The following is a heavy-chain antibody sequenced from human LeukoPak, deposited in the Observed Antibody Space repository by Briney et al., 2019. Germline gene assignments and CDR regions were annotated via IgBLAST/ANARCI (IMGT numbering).Heavy chain of an antibody. CDR2: INHSGST. Sequence: PSETLSLTCAVYGGSFSGYYWSWIRQPPGKGLKWIGEINHSGSTNYNPSLKSRVTISVDTSRNQFSLKLSSVTAADTAVYYCATNPGGYCSSTSCYGEAPWGQGTLVTVSS. CDR1: GGSFSGYY. J-gene: IGHJ5*02. CDR3: ATNPGGYCSSTSCYGEAP. D-gene: IGHD2-2*01. V-gene: IGHV4-34*01.